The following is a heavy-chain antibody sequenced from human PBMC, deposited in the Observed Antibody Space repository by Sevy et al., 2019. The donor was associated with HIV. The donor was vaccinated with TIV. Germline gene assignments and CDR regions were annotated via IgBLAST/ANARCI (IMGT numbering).Heavy chain of an antibody. Sequence: SETLSLTCTVSGGSISSGGYYWSWIRQHPGKGLEWIGYMYYSGSTYYNPSLKSRVTISVDTSKNQFSLKLGSVTAADTAVYYCARGPKLAAYCSGGSCYSPSESFFDYWGQGTLVTVSS. J-gene: IGHJ4*02. V-gene: IGHV4-31*03. CDR1: GGSISSGGYY. CDR3: ARGPKLAAYCSGGSCYSPSESFFDY. CDR2: MYYSGST. D-gene: IGHD2-15*01.